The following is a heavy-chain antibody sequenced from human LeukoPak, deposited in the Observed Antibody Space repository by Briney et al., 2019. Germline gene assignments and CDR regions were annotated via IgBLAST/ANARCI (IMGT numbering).Heavy chain of an antibody. CDR1: GFTFRNYW. V-gene: IGHV3-7*03. J-gene: IGHJ4*02. CDR2: TKPDGSAS. D-gene: IGHD3-22*01. Sequence: GGSLRLSCAASGFTFRNYWMGWVRQAPGKGLEWVANTKPDGSASYYADSVRGRFTTSRDNPKNTLYLQMNSLRAEDTAVYFCAKRGVVIRVILVGFHKEAYYFDSWGQGALVTVAS. CDR3: AKRGVVIRVILVGFHKEAYYFDS.